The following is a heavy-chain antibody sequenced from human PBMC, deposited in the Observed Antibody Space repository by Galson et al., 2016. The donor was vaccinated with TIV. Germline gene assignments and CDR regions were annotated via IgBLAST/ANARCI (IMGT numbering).Heavy chain of an antibody. J-gene: IGHJ5*02. Sequence: QSGAEVKKPGESLRISCKGSGYRFTSYWINWVRQMPGRGLEWMGRIDPTDYYTNYSPSFQGHVTISADKSSTTAYLQWSSLKASDTAIYYCARGVSSGSAWLAPWGPGTPVTVSS. D-gene: IGHD3-10*01. CDR1: GYRFTSYW. CDR3: ARGVSSGSAWLAP. V-gene: IGHV5-10-1*01. CDR2: IDPTDYYT.